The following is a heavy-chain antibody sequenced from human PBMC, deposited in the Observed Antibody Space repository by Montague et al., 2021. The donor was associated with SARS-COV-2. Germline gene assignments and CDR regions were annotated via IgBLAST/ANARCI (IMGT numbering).Heavy chain of an antibody. Sequence: SETLSLTCTVSFGSVKNYFWSWIRQPVGKGLEWIGRIFVTGGTKYTPSLKSRVTMSLDTSKNQFSLKLRSVTAADTAIYYCAGAFGSSFDFWGQGILAAVSS. D-gene: IGHD6-13*01. CDR1: FGSVKNYF. CDR2: IFVTGGT. CDR3: AGAFGSSFDF. J-gene: IGHJ4*02. V-gene: IGHV4-4*07.